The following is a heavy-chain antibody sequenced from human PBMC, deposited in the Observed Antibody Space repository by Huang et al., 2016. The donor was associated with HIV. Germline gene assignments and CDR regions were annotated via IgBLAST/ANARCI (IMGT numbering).Heavy chain of an antibody. D-gene: IGHD6-13*01. CDR2: ISYDGKTK. CDR3: AKGGSAAAVLDF. V-gene: IGHV3-30*18. Sequence: QVQLVESGGGVVQPGRSLRISCAASGFTFSSYGMHWVRQAPGKGLGCVAVISYDGKTKYYADSVKGRFSISRDNSKTTVYLQLNSLRVEDTAVYYCAKGGSAAAVLDFWGQGTLVTVSS. J-gene: IGHJ4*02. CDR1: GFTFSSYG.